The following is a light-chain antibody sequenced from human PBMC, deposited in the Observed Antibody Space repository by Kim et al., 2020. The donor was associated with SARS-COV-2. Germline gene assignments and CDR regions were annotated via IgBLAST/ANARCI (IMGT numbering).Light chain of an antibody. CDR2: SNN. CDR1: SSNIGSNI. Sequence: GPRSTISGSGSSSNIGSNIVNWYQQLPGTAPELLMYSNNQRPSGVSDRFSGSKSGTSASLAISGLQSDDEADYYCASWDDSLNGVVFGGGTKVTVL. J-gene: IGLJ2*01. V-gene: IGLV1-44*01. CDR3: ASWDDSLNGVV.